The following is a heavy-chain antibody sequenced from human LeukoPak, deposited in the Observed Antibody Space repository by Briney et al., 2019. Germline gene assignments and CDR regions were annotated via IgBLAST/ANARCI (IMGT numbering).Heavy chain of an antibody. CDR2: ISYDGSNK. Sequence: GGSLRLSCAASGFTFSSYAMHWVRQAPGKGLEWVAVISYDGSNKYYADSVKGRFTISRDNSKNTLYLQMNSLRAEDTAVYYCARGLEGMDVWGQGTTVTVSS. J-gene: IGHJ6*02. CDR3: ARGLEGMDV. CDR1: GFTFSSYA. V-gene: IGHV3-30-3*01.